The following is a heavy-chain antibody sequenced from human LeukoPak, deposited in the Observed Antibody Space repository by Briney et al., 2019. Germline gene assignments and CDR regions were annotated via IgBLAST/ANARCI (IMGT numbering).Heavy chain of an antibody. CDR2: ISSSGTTI. CDR1: GFTFSSYS. V-gene: IGHV3-48*04. CDR3: ASRNGYFDY. D-gene: IGHD1-1*01. Sequence: GGSLRLSCAASGFTFSSYSMNWVRQAPGKGLEWVSYISSSGTTIYYADSVKGRFTISRDNAKNSLYLQMNSLRAEDTAVYYCASRNGYFDYWGQGTLVTVSS. J-gene: IGHJ4*02.